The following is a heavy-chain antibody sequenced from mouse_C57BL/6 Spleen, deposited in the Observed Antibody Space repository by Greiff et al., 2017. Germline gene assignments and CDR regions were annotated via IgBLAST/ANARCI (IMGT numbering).Heavy chain of an antibody. CDR3: GHNYDGSSYYAMDY. Sequence: QVQLQQPGAELVKPGASVKLSCKASGYTFTSYWMQWVKQRPGQGLEWIGEIDPSDSYTNYNQKFKGKATLTVDTSSSTAYMQLSSLTSEDSAVYYGGHNYDGSSYYAMDYWGQGTSVTVSS. CDR2: IDPSDSYT. CDR1: GYTFTSYW. V-gene: IGHV1-50*01. D-gene: IGHD1-1*01. J-gene: IGHJ4*01.